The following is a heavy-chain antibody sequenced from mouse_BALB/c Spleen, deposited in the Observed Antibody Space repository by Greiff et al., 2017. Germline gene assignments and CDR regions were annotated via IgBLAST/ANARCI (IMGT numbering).Heavy chain of an antibody. J-gene: IGHJ3*01. V-gene: IGHV1-85*01. CDR2: IFPGDGST. CDR1: GYTFTSYD. Sequence: VQLQQSGAELVKPGASVKLSCKASGYTFTSYDINWVRQRPEQGLEWIGWIFPGDGSTKYNEKFKGKATLTKDKSSSTAYMQLSRLTSEYSAVYFFAYKSLFAYWGQGTLVTVSA. CDR3: AYKSLFAY.